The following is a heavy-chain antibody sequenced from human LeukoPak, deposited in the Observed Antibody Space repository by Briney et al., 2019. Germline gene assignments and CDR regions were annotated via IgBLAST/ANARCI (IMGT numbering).Heavy chain of an antibody. J-gene: IGHJ3*02. D-gene: IGHD7-27*01. Sequence: GGSLRLSCAASGFTFSSYGMHWVRQAPGKGLEWVAVISYDRSNKYYADSVKGRFTISRDNSKNTLYLQMNSLRAEDTAVYYCAKDHLPGAFDIWGQGTTVTVSS. CDR1: GFTFSSYG. V-gene: IGHV3-30*18. CDR3: AKDHLPGAFDI. CDR2: ISYDRSNK.